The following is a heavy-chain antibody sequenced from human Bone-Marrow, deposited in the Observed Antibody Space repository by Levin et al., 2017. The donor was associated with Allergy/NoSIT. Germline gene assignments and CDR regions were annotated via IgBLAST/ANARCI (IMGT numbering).Heavy chain of an antibody. V-gene: IGHV3-30*18. CDR3: AKERFDMGDHGYGYYYCGRDV. CDR1: GFQFSRFG. J-gene: IGHJ6*02. Sequence: GGSLRLSCAASGFQFSRFGMHWVRQAPGKGLEWMSVISYDGSKEFYADSVKGRFTISRDNSKNTLYLQMNSLRGEDTAVYYCAKERFDMGDHGYGYYYCGRDVWGHGSAVIVS. CDR2: ISYDGSKE. D-gene: IGHD5-18*01.